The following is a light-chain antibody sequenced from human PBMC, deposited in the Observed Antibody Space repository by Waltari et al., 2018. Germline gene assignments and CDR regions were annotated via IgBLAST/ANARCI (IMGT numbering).Light chain of an antibody. J-gene: IGLJ2*01. CDR3: SVWDDSLDGLV. V-gene: IGLV1-44*01. Sequence: QSALTQPPSASGTPGQRVTISCSGSSSSIKTNPVNWYQHLPGTAPKLLIYSNNHRSSWVPCRFSCSKSGTSASLSISGPQSEDEGDYYCSVWDDSLDGLVFGGGTKLTVL. CDR2: SNN. CDR1: SSSIKTNP.